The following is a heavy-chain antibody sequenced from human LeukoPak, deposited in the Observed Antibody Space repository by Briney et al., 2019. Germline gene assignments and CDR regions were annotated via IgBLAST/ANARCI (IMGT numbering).Heavy chain of an antibody. CDR2: IRYDGSNK. V-gene: IGHV3-30*02. CDR3: ARDPPYYYDSSGTLDY. D-gene: IGHD3-22*01. CDR1: GFTFSSYG. Sequence: GGSLRLSCAASGFTFSSYGMHWVRQAPGKGLEWVAFIRYDGSNKYYADSVKGRFTISRDNSKNTMYLQMNSLIAEGTAVYYCARDPPYYYDSSGTLDYWGQGTLVTVSS. J-gene: IGHJ4*02.